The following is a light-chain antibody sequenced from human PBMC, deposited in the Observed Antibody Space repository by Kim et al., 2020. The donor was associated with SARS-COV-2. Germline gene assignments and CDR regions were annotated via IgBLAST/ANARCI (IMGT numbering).Light chain of an antibody. J-gene: IGLJ2*01. V-gene: IGLV1-36*01. CDR3: AAWDDSLNGVI. CDR2: YDD. CDR1: GSNIGNNV. Sequence: RQRVTISCSGSGSNIGNNVVNWYQQRPGKAPKLLIYYDDLLPSGVSDRFSGSKSGTSASLAISGLQSEDEADYYCAAWDDSLNGVIFGGGTQLTVL.